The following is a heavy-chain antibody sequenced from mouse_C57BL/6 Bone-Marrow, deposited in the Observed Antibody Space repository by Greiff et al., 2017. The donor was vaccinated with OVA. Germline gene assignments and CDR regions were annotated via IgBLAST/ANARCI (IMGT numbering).Heavy chain of an antibody. CDR2: ISGGGGNT. V-gene: IGHV5-9*01. CDR3: ARIYYDYEREFAY. D-gene: IGHD2-4*01. CDR1: GFTFSSYT. Sequence: EVKVVESGGGLVKPGGSLKLSCAASGFTFSSYTMSWVRQTPEKRLEWVATISGGGGNTYYPDSVKGRFTISRDNAKNTLYLQMSSLRSEDTALYYCARIYYDYEREFAYWGQGTLVTVSA. J-gene: IGHJ3*01.